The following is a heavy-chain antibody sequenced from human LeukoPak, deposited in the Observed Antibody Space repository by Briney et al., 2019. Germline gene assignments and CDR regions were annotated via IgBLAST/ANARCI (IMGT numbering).Heavy chain of an antibody. V-gene: IGHV3-20*04. CDR3: ARTSDGSGSYTFDY. Sequence: PGGSLRLSCAASGFTFDDYGMSWVRQAPGKGLEWVSGINWNGGSTGYADSVKGRLTISRDNAKNSLYLQMNSLRAEDTALYYCARTSDGSGSYTFDYWGQGTLVTVSS. CDR2: INWNGGST. D-gene: IGHD3-10*01. J-gene: IGHJ4*02. CDR1: GFTFDDYG.